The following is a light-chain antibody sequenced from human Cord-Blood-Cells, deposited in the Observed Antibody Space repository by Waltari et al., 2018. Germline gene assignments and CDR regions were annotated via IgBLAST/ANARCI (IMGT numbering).Light chain of an antibody. V-gene: IGKV3-20*01. J-gene: IGKJ5*01. CDR3: QQYGSSPPIT. Sequence: EIVLTQSPGTLSLSPGERATLSCRASQSVSSSYLAWYQQKPGRAPRLLIYGASIRATGIPDRFSGRWSGTDFTLTISRLEPEDFAVYYCQQYGSSPPITFGQGTRLEIK. CDR1: QSVSSSY. CDR2: GAS.